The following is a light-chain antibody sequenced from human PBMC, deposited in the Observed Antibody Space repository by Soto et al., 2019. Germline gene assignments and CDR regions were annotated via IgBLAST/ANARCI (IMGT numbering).Light chain of an antibody. V-gene: IGLV2-8*01. Sequence: QSALAQPPSASGSPRQSVTISCTGTSSDVGNYNRVSWYRQKPGKAPKLMIYEVTQRPSGVPDRFSGSKSGNTASLTVSGLQAEDEADYYCASHAGDHYVFGTGTKVTVL. CDR2: EVT. J-gene: IGLJ1*01. CDR3: ASHAGDHYV. CDR1: SSDVGNYNR.